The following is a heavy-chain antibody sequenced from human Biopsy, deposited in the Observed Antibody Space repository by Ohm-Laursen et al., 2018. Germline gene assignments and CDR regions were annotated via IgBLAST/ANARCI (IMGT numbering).Heavy chain of an antibody. V-gene: IGHV3-9*01. CDR1: GFTFDDYG. CDR3: ARDRGGARYGMDV. Sequence: SSLRLSCAASGFTFDDYGMHWVRQPPGKGLEWVSGIRRNSAIIDYADSVRGRFTISRDNARRFPFLQMNNLKSEDTAFYYCARDRGGARYGMDVWGRGTTVTVSS. J-gene: IGHJ6*02. D-gene: IGHD1-26*01. CDR2: IRRNSAII.